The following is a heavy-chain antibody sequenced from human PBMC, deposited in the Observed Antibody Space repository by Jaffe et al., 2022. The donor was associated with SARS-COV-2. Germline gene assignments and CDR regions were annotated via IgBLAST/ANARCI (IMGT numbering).Heavy chain of an antibody. CDR1: GFTFSNAW. J-gene: IGHJ6*02. CDR2: IKSKTDGGTT. V-gene: IGHV3-15*01. CDR3: TTDHGRDYYYGMDV. Sequence: EVQLVESGGGLVKPGGSLRLSCAASGFTFSNAWMSWVRQAPGKGLEWVGRIKSKTDGGTTDYAAPVKGRFTISRDDSKNTLYLQMNSLKTEDTAVYYCTTDHGRDYYYGMDVWGQGTTVTVSS.